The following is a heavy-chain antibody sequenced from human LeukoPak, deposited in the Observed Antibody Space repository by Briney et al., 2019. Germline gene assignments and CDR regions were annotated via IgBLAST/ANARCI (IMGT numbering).Heavy chain of an antibody. CDR3: ARGEAARHRYYYYYYMDA. CDR2: NIPIFGTA. J-gene: IGHJ6*03. CDR1: GGTFSSYA. Sequence: SVKVSCKASGGTFSSYAISWVRQAPGQGLEWMGGNIPIFGTANYAQKFQGRVTITTDESTSTAYMELSSLRSEDTAVYYCARGEAARHRYYYYYYMDAWGKGTTVTVSS. V-gene: IGHV1-69*05. D-gene: IGHD6-6*01.